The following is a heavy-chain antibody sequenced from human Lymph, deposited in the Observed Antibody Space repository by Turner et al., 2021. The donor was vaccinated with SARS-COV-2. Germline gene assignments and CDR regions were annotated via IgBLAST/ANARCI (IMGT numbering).Heavy chain of an antibody. Sequence: QAQLLESAGGVVQLGRSLRLSCAASGFTFSSYAMHWVRQAPGKGLEWVALISYDGSNKYYADSVKGVFTISRDNSKNTLYLQMNSLRAEDTAVYYCARDVGAALDYWGQGTLVTVSS. V-gene: IGHV3-30-3*01. J-gene: IGHJ4*02. CDR2: ISYDGSNK. D-gene: IGHD6-25*01. CDR3: ARDVGAALDY. CDR1: GFTFSSYA.